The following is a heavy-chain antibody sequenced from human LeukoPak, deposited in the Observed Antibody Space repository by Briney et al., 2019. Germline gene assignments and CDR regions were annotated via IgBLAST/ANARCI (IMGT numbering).Heavy chain of an antibody. D-gene: IGHD3-9*01. Sequence: SETLSLTCTVSGGSISSSSYYWGWIRQPPGKGLEWIGSIYYSGSTYYSPSLKSRVTISVGTSKNQFSLKLSSVTAADTAVYYCAREGMDISTGYDRGWFDPWGQGTLVTVSS. CDR1: GGSISSSSYY. CDR3: AREGMDISTGYDRGWFDP. V-gene: IGHV4-39*07. J-gene: IGHJ5*02. CDR2: IYYSGST.